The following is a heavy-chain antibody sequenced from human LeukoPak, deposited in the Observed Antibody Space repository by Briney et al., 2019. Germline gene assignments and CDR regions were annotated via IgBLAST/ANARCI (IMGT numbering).Heavy chain of an antibody. CDR3: ARERSPGVLVVPPLDS. CDR2: INPSGGST. CDR1: GYTFTSYY. D-gene: IGHD3-16*01. J-gene: IGHJ4*02. V-gene: IGHV1-46*01. Sequence: GASVKVSCKASGYTFTSYYMHWVRQAPGQGLEWMGIINPSGGSTSYAQKFQGRVTMTRDMSTSTVYMELSSLRSEDTAVYYCARERSPGVLVVPPLDSWGQGTLVTVSS.